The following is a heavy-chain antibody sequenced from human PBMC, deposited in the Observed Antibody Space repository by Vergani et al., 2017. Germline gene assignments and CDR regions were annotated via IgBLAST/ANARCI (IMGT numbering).Heavy chain of an antibody. V-gene: IGHV3-30*03. Sequence: QVQLVESAGGVVQPGGSLRLSCAASGFTSSYYGMHWVRQAPGKGLEGVAVISYDGTQKYYADSVKVRFTISRDNSKSTLYLQMNSLRTEDTAVYYCATKSCGTPGCQIGYFREWGQGTLVTVSS. CDR1: GFTSSYYG. CDR3: ATKSCGTPGCQIGYFRE. CDR2: ISYDGTQK. J-gene: IGHJ1*01. D-gene: IGHD1-1*01.